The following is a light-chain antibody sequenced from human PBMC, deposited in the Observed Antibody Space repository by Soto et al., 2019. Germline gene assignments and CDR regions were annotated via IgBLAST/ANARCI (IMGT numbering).Light chain of an antibody. V-gene: IGKV1-16*02. CDR1: QGIRTS. CDR3: QQYNYYPST. Sequence: DIQMTQAPSSLSASVGDSVTITCRASQGIRTSLAWYQQKPGKAPKSLIYSASTLESGVPSKFSGSGSGTDFTLTISGLQPEDSGTYYCQQYNYYPSTFGGGTKVEIK. J-gene: IGKJ4*01. CDR2: SAS.